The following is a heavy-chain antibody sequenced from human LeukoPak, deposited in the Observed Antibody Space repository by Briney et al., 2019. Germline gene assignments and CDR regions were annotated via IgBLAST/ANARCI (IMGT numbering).Heavy chain of an antibody. CDR3: AKSAGHCSNGICFTDYYMDV. V-gene: IGHV1-2*02. J-gene: IGHJ6*03. CDR1: GYTFTGYY. D-gene: IGHD2-8*01. Sequence: GASVKVSCKASGYTFTGYYMHWVRQAPGQGLEWMGWINPNSGGTNYAQKFQGRVTMTRDTSVSTDYMDLSSVTSDDTAVYFCAKSAGHCSNGICFTDYYMDVWGRGTTVTVSS. CDR2: INPNSGGT.